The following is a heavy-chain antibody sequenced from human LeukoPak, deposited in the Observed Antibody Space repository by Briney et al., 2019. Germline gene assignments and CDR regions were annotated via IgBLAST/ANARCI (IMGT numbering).Heavy chain of an antibody. J-gene: IGHJ5*02. D-gene: IGHD3-22*01. Sequence: GGSLRLSCAASGFTFSSYAMHWVRQAPGKGLEWVAVISYDGSNKYYADSVKGRFTISRDNSKNTLYLQMNSLGAEDTAVYYCARVGTPITMIVVVDNWFDPWGQGTLVTVSS. CDR3: ARVGTPITMIVVVDNWFDP. CDR1: GFTFSSYA. V-gene: IGHV3-30*01. CDR2: ISYDGSNK.